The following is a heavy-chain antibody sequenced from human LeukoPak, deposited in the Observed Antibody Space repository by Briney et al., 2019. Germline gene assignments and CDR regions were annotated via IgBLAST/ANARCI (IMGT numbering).Heavy chain of an antibody. CDR1: GFTFDDYA. CDR2: ISWNSGSI. V-gene: IGHV3-9*01. J-gene: IGHJ4*02. D-gene: IGHD5-18*01. CDR3: AKDSGYSYGSAGDY. Sequence: PGGSLRLSCAASGFTFDDYAMHWVRQAPGKGLEWVSGISWNSGSIGYADSVKGRFTISRDNAKNSLYLQVNSLRAEDTALYYCAKDSGYSYGSAGDYWGQGTLVTVSS.